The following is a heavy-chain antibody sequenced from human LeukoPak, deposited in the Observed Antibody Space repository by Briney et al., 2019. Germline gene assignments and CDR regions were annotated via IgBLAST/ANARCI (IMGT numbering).Heavy chain of an antibody. J-gene: IGHJ4*02. CDR1: GGSSSGYY. V-gene: IGHV4-34*01. CDR3: ATNDYGVLGYFDY. Sequence: SETLSLTCAVYGGSSSGYYWSWIRQPPGKGLEWIGEINHSGSTNYNPSLKSRVTISVDTSKNQFSLKLSSVTAADTAVYYCATNDYGVLGYFDYWGQGTLVTVSS. D-gene: IGHD4-17*01. CDR2: INHSGST.